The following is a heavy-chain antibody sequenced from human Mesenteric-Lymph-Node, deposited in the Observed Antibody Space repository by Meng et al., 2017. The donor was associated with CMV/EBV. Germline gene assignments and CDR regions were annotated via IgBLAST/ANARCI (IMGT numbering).Heavy chain of an antibody. D-gene: IGHD4-23*01. CDR1: EFSFSSHA. Sequence: GESLKISCAASEFSFSSHAMTWVRQAPGKGLEWVSGISGSGERTHYADSVNGRFTISRDNSKNTLYLQMNSLRVEDTALYYCAKDSDYGGNFDYWGQGTLVTVSS. V-gene: IGHV3-23*01. CDR2: ISGSGERT. J-gene: IGHJ4*02. CDR3: AKDSDYGGNFDY.